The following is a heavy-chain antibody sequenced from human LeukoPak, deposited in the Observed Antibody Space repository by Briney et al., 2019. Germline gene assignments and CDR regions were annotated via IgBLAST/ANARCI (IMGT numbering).Heavy chain of an antibody. CDR1: GFTFDDYG. D-gene: IGHD3-22*01. CDR3: ARDRGYYYDSSGDGYFDY. Sequence: GGSLRLSCAASGFTFDDYGMSWVRQAPGKGPEWVSGINWNGGSTGYADSVKGRFTISRDNAKNSLYLQMNSLRAEDTALYYCARDRGYYYDSSGDGYFDYWGQGTLVTVSS. CDR2: INWNGGST. J-gene: IGHJ4*02. V-gene: IGHV3-20*04.